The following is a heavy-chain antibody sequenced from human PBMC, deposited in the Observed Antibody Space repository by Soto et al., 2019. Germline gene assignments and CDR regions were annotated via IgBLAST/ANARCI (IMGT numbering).Heavy chain of an antibody. Sequence: PGGSLRLSCAASGFTSGSYAMHWVRQAPGKGLEWVAVISYDGSNKYYADSVKGRFTISRDNSKNTLYLQMNSLRAEDTAVYYCASGLLNYDSYFDYWGQGTLVTVSS. V-gene: IGHV3-30-3*01. J-gene: IGHJ4*02. CDR3: ASGLLNYDSYFDY. CDR2: ISYDGSNK. CDR1: GFTSGSYA. D-gene: IGHD3-22*01.